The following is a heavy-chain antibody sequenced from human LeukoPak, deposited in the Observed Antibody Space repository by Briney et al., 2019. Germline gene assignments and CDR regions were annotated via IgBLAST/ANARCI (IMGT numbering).Heavy chain of an antibody. CDR2: IYYSGST. CDR1: GGSISSSSYY. CDR3: ARLVRELSGPYYFDY. Sequence: SETLSLTCTVSGGSISSSSYYWGWIRQPPGKGLEWIGSIYYSGSTYYNPSLKSRVTISVDTSKNQFSLKLSSVTAADTAVYYCARLVRELSGPYYFDYWGQGTLVTVSS. D-gene: IGHD1-26*01. V-gene: IGHV4-39*01. J-gene: IGHJ4*02.